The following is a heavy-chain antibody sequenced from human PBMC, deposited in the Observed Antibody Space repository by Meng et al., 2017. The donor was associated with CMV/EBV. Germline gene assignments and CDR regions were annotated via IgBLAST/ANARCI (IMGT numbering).Heavy chain of an antibody. CDR3: ARESMVRGED. CDR2: INHSGST. V-gene: IGHV4-34*01. CDR1: GGSFSGYY. D-gene: IGHD3-10*01. Sequence: QVDLHPWGSRLLKPSETLSPPCAVYGGSFSGYYWSWIRQPPGKGLEWIGEINHSGSTNYNPSLKSRVTISVDTSKNQFSLKLSSVTAADTAVYYCARESMVRGEDWGQGTLVTVSS. J-gene: IGHJ4*02.